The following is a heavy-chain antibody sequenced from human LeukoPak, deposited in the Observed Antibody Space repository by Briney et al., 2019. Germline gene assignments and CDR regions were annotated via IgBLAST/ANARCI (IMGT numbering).Heavy chain of an antibody. Sequence: SETLSLTCTVSGGSISSYCWSWIRQPPGQGLERIGYIYYSGSTNYNPSLKSRVTISVDTSKNQFSLKLSSVTAADTAVYYCARQGGGFWYFDLWGRGTLVTVSS. J-gene: IGHJ2*01. V-gene: IGHV4-59*08. CDR2: IYYSGST. CDR1: GGSISSYC. CDR3: ARQGGGFWYFDL. D-gene: IGHD6-25*01.